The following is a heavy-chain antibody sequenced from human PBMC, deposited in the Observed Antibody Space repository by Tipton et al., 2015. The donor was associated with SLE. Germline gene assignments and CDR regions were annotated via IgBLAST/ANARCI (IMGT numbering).Heavy chain of an antibody. CDR1: GGSFSGYY. V-gene: IGHV4-34*01. CDR3: ARAPGLERSYYYYYYMDV. D-gene: IGHD1-1*01. Sequence: TLSLTCALYGGSFSGYYWNWIRQPPGKGLEWIGEINHSGSTNYNPSLKSRVTISVDTSKNQFSLKLSSVTAADTAVYYCARAPGLERSYYYYYYMDVWGKGTTVTVS. J-gene: IGHJ6*03. CDR2: INHSGST.